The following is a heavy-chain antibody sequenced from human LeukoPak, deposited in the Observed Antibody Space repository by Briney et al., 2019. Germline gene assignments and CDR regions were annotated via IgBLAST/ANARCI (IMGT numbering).Heavy chain of an antibody. CDR2: ISYDGSNK. J-gene: IGHJ4*02. CDR3: ARDGGEQLVGPFDY. Sequence: GGSLRLSCAASGFTFSSYAMHWVRQAPGKGLEWVAVISYDGSNKYYADSVKGRFTISRDNSKNTLYLQMNSLRAEDTAVYYCARDGGEQLVGPFDYWGQGTLVTVTS. D-gene: IGHD6-6*01. CDR1: GFTFSSYA. V-gene: IGHV3-30-3*01.